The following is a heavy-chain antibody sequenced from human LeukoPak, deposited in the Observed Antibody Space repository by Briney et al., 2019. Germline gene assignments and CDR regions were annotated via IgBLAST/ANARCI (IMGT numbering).Heavy chain of an antibody. Sequence: TGGSLRLSCAASGFMFSSNWKNWVRQAPGKGLEWVSHITASGTAMFYADSVKGRFTISRDNAKNSLYLQMNSLRDEDTAVYYCASSGSYRFDYWGQGTLVTVSS. D-gene: IGHD1-26*01. J-gene: IGHJ4*02. CDR3: ASSGSYRFDY. V-gene: IGHV3-48*02. CDR1: GFMFSSNW. CDR2: ITASGTAM.